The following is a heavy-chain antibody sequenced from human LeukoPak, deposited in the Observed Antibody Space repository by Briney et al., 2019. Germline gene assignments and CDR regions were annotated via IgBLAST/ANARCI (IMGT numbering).Heavy chain of an antibody. V-gene: IGHV4-39*01. CDR2: IYYSGST. CDR1: XGXXSXXSXY. J-gene: IGHJ4*02. D-gene: IGHD6-19*01. Sequence: SXGXXSXXSXYWGWIRQPPGKGLEWIGSIYYSGSTYYNPSLKSRVTISVDTSKNQFSLKLSSVTAADTAVYYCARPTLHSSGWYYWGQGTLVTVSS. CDR3: ARPTLHSSGWYY.